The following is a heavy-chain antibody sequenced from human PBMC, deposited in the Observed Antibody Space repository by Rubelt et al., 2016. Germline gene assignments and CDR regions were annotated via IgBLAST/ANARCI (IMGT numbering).Heavy chain of an antibody. CDR1: GFTFSTYA. V-gene: IGHV3-23*04. CDR2: IRRGGDT. J-gene: IGHJ4*02. D-gene: IGHD2-21*02. Sequence: EVQLVESGGGLVQPGGSLRLSCAASGFTFSTYAMSWVRQAPGKGLEWVSSIRRGGDTYYADSVKGRFTISRDNSKNTLYLQMNGLRAEDTAVYYCANPACTGDCLPTFDYWGQGTLVTVSS. CDR3: ANPACTGDCLPTFDY.